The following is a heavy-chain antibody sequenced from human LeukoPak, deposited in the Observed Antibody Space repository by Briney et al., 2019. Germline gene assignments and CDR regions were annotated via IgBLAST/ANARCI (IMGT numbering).Heavy chain of an antibody. D-gene: IGHD3-16*01. Sequence: SETLSLTCTVPGGSISSYYWSWIRQPPGKGLEWIGYIYTSGSTNYNPSLKSRVTISVDTSKNQFSLKLSSVTAADTAVYYCARGGSYSPNWFDPWGQGTLVAVSS. J-gene: IGHJ5*02. V-gene: IGHV4-4*09. CDR1: GGSISSYY. CDR3: ARGGSYSPNWFDP. CDR2: IYTSGST.